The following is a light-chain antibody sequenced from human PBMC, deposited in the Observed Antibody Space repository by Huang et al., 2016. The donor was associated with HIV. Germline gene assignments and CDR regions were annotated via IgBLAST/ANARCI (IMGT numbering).Light chain of an antibody. CDR2: DAS. CDR3: QQRSGRVT. Sequence: DIVLTQSPATLSVFPGDRVTLSCRASQNVNNYLAWYQQRPGQAPRILIYDASIRPAGISDRFSGTGSGTEFTLTINGLETEDFALYYCQQRSGRVTFGGGTKIEV. V-gene: IGKV3-11*01. CDR1: QNVNNY. J-gene: IGKJ4*01.